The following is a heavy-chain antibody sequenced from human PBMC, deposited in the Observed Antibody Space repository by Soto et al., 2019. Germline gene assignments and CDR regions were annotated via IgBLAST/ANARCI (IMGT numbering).Heavy chain of an antibody. CDR3: ARVGIRFLEWLLPFPWYFDY. D-gene: IGHD3-3*01. CDR1: GGSISSGDYY. Sequence: QVQLQESGPGLVKPSQTLSLTCTVSGGSISSGDYYWSWIRQPPGKGLEWIGYIYYSGSTYYNPSLKSRVTISVDTSKNQFSLKLSSVTAADTAVYYCARVGIRFLEWLLPFPWYFDYWGQGTLVTVSS. V-gene: IGHV4-30-4*01. J-gene: IGHJ4*02. CDR2: IYYSGST.